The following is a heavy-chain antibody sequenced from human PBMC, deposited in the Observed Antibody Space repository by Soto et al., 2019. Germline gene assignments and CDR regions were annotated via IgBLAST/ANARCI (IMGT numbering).Heavy chain of an antibody. V-gene: IGHV1-46*03. CDR1: GYTFTGHA. CDR3: ARESTVKPAFQH. CDR2: INPSGGST. D-gene: IGHD4-17*01. Sequence: GASVKVSCKASGYTFTGHAMNWVRQAPGQGLEWMGIINPSGGSTSYAQKFQGRVTMTRDTSTSTVYMELSSLRSEDTAVYYCARESTVKPAFQHCGEGTLVTLSS. J-gene: IGHJ1*01.